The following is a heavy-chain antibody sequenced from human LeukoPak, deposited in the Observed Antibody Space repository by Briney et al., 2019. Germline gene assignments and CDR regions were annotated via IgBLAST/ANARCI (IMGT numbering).Heavy chain of an antibody. D-gene: IGHD2-15*01. CDR2: ISYDGSNK. CDR3: AREGGPDWYFDL. CDR1: GFTFSSYA. V-gene: IGHV3-30-3*01. Sequence: AGGSLRLSCAASGFTFSSYAMHWVRQAPGKGLEWVAVISYDGSNKYYADSVKGRFTISRDNSKNTLYLQMNSLRAEDTAVYYCAREGGPDWYFDLWGRGTLVTVSS. J-gene: IGHJ2*01.